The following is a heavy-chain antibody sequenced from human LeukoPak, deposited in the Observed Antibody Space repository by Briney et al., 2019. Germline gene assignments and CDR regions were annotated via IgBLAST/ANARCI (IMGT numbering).Heavy chain of an antibody. CDR3: ARDSYDSSGYYPLYYYYYMDV. CDR1: GFTFSSYI. J-gene: IGHJ6*03. CDR2: ISSSSSCI. Sequence: GGSLRLSCAASGFTFSSYIMNCVRQGPGKGLEWVSSISSSSSCIYYADSVKGRFTISRDNAKNSLYLQMNSLRAEDTAVYYCARDSYDSSGYYPLYYYYYMDVWGKGTTVTVSS. D-gene: IGHD3-22*01. V-gene: IGHV3-21*01.